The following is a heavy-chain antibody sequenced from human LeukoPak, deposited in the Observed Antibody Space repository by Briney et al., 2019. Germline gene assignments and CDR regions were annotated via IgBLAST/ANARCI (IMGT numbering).Heavy chain of an antibody. CDR3: AKLGYSSGWYDFQIDAFDF. CDR1: GFTFRNYG. D-gene: IGHD6-19*01. J-gene: IGHJ3*01. CDR2: ISYDGSNK. Sequence: GGSLRLSCAASGFTFRNYGMHWVRQAPGKGLEWVAVISYDGSNKFYADSVKGRFTISRDNSKNTLYLQMNSLRAEDTAVYYCAKLGYSSGWYDFQIDAFDFWGQGTMVTVSS. V-gene: IGHV3-30*18.